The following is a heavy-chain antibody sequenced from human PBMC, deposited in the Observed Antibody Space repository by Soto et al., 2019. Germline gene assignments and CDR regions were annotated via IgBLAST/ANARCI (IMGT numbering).Heavy chain of an antibody. CDR2: TYYRSKWYN. CDR1: GDSVSSNSAA. CDR3: AREVGIAAAGTGYYYYYMDV. Sequence: SQTLSLTCAISGDSVSSNSAAWNWIRQSPSRGLEWLGRTYYRSKWYNDYAVSVKSRITINPDTSKNQFSLQLNSVTPEDTAVYYCAREVGIAAAGTGYYYYYMDVWGKGTTVTVSS. D-gene: IGHD6-13*01. J-gene: IGHJ6*03. V-gene: IGHV6-1*01.